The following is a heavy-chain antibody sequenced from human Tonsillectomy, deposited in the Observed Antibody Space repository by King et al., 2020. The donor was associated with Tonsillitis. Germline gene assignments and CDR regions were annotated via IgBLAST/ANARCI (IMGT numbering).Heavy chain of an antibody. CDR3: ARGPNTSGWYSAFDI. CDR2: INSSSNYI. CDR1: GFTFSSYS. D-gene: IGHD6-19*01. Sequence: QLVQSGGGLVKPGGSLRLSCAASGFTFSSYSMNWVRQAPGKGLEWVSSINSSSNYIYYADSVKGRFTISRDNPKNSLDLQMNTLRAEDTAVYYCARGPNTSGWYSAFDIWGQGTMITVSS. V-gene: IGHV3-21*01. J-gene: IGHJ3*02.